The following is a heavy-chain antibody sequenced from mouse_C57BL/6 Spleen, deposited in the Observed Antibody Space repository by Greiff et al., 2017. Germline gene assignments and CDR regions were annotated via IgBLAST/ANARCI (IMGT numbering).Heavy chain of an antibody. V-gene: IGHV1-82*01. J-gene: IGHJ1*03. D-gene: IGHD4-1*01. CDR1: GYAFSSSW. CDR2: IYPGDGDT. CDR3: ARSGLGRGYFDV. Sequence: VQLQQSGPELVKPGASVKISCKASGYAFSSSWLNWVKQRPGTGLEWIGRIYPGDGDTNYNGTFKGKATLTADKSSSTAYMQLSSLTSEDSAVYCCARSGLGRGYFDVWGTGTTVTVSS.